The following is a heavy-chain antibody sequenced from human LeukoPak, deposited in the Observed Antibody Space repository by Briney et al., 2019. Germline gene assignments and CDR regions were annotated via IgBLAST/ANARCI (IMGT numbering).Heavy chain of an antibody. Sequence: SVKVSCKASGGTFSSYAVSWVRQAPGQGLEWMGGIIPILGTANYAQKFQGRVTITTDESTSTAYMELSSLRSEDTAVYYCARDGGSDTAMAYYYMDVWGKGTTVTVSS. CDR3: ARDGGSDTAMAYYYMDV. J-gene: IGHJ6*03. V-gene: IGHV1-69*05. CDR1: GGTFSSYA. CDR2: IIPILGTA. D-gene: IGHD5-18*01.